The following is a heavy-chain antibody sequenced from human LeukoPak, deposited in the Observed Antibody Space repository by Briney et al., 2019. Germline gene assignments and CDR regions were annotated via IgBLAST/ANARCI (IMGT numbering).Heavy chain of an antibody. CDR1: GGSISSGGYS. D-gene: IGHD1-26*01. CDR3: ARSGSSFFDY. J-gene: IGHJ4*02. Sequence: SQTLSLTCAVSGGSISSGGYSWSWIRQPPGKGLEWIGYIHHSGSTYYNPSLKSRITISVDRSKNQFSLKLSSVTAADTAVYYCARSGSSFFDYWGQGTLVTVSS. V-gene: IGHV4-30-2*02. CDR2: IHHSGST.